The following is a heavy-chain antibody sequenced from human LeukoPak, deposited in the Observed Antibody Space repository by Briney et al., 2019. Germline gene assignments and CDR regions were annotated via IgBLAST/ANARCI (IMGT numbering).Heavy chain of an antibody. Sequence: PGGSLRPSCAASGFTFSSYAMSCVRQAPGKGLEWISAISGSGGSTYYADSVKGRFTISRDNSKNTLYLQMNSLRAEDTAVYYCATTPLWFGELPDDYWGQGTLVTVSS. D-gene: IGHD3-10*01. CDR2: ISGSGGST. J-gene: IGHJ4*02. V-gene: IGHV3-23*01. CDR3: ATTPLWFGELPDDY. CDR1: GFTFSSYA.